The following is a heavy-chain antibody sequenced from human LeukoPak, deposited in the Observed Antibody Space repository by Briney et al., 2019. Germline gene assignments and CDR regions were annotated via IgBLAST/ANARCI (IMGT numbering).Heavy chain of an antibody. J-gene: IGHJ4*02. V-gene: IGHV3-48*04. CDR1: GFSFSGYS. CDR3: ASSMYSENYYLYPF. Sequence: GGSLRLSCAASGFSFSGYSMHWVRQAPGKGLEWLSYISSSSSMIYYADSVKGRFTISRDNAKNSLYLQMNSLRAEDTAVYYCASSMYSENYYLYPFWGQGTLVTVSS. CDR2: ISSSSSMI. D-gene: IGHD1-26*01.